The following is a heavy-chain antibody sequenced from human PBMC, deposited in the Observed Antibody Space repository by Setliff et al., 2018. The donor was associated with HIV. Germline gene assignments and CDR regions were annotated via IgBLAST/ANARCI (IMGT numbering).Heavy chain of an antibody. V-gene: IGHV1-69*13. CDR2: IIPIFGTA. D-gene: IGHD3-10*01. CDR3: ARDDHYSDMGSILSDWFFDV. Sequence: SVKVSCKSSGGTFSRHTISWVRQVPGQGLEWMGGIIPIFGTANYAQKFQGRVTITADESKDTVEMELSSLTSEDTAVYYCARDDHYSDMGSILSDWFFDVWDRGTLVTVSS. J-gene: IGHJ2*01. CDR1: GGTFSRHT.